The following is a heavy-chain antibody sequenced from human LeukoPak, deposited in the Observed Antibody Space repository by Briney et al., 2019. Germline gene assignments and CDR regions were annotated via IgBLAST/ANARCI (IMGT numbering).Heavy chain of an antibody. Sequence: ASVKVSCKVSGYTLTELSMHWVRQAPGKGLEWMGGFDPEDGETIYAQKFQGRVTMTEDTSTDTAYMELSSLRSEDTAVYYCARDQQRVELWFGEPGPFDPWGQGTLVTVSS. CDR2: FDPEDGET. J-gene: IGHJ5*02. V-gene: IGHV1-24*01. D-gene: IGHD3-10*01. CDR3: ARDQQRVELWFGEPGPFDP. CDR1: GYTLTELS.